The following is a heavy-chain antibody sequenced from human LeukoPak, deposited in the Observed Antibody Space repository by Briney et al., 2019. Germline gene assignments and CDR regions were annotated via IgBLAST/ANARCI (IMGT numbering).Heavy chain of an antibody. CDR1: GFTFSSYG. CDR2: IWYDGSNK. CDR3: ARDKPIAARPYYYGMDV. Sequence: PGRSLRLSCAASGFTFSSYGMHWVRQAPGKGLEWVAVIWYDGSNKYYADSVKGRFTISRDNSKNTLYLQMNSLRAEDTAVYYCARDKPIAARPYYYGMDVWGQGTTVTVSS. D-gene: IGHD6-6*01. J-gene: IGHJ6*02. V-gene: IGHV3-33*01.